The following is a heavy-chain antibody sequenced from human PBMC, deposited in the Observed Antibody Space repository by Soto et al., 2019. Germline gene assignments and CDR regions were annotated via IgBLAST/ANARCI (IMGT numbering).Heavy chain of an antibody. D-gene: IGHD1-7*01. V-gene: IGHV1-46*01. Sequence: GASVKVSCKAPGDTFTSYSLNWVRQAPGQGLEWMGVINPHGGSTKYAQKFQGRVTMTRDTSRSTVYMELRSLRSDDTAIYYCARSSRGDFGTITEGSNWFEPWRQGTLGAVSS. CDR1: GDTFTSYS. CDR2: INPHGGST. CDR3: ARSSRGDFGTITEGSNWFEP. J-gene: IGHJ5*02.